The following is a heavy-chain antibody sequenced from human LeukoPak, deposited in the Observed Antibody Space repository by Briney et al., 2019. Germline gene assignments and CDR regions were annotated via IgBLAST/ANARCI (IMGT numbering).Heavy chain of an antibody. Sequence: GGSLRLSCAASGXTFSSYEMNWVRQAPGKGLEWVSYISSSGSTIYYADCVKGRFTISRDNAKNSLYLQMNSLRAEDTAVYYCARAYYYDSSGQGYYFDYWGQGTLVTVSS. V-gene: IGHV3-48*03. D-gene: IGHD3-22*01. CDR3: ARAYYYDSSGQGYYFDY. J-gene: IGHJ4*02. CDR2: ISSSGSTI. CDR1: GXTFSSYE.